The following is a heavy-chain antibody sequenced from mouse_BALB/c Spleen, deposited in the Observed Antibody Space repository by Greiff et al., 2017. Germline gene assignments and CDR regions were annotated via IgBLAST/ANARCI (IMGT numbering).Heavy chain of an antibody. D-gene: IGHD1-1*01. CDR1: GFTFTDYY. Sequence: EVKVVESGGGLVQPGGSLRLSCATSGFTFTDYYMSWVRQPPGKALEWLGFIRNKANGYTTEYSASVKGRFTISRDNSQSILYLQMNTLRAEDSATYYCASLYYVYAMDYWGQGTLVTVSS. J-gene: IGHJ4*01. CDR2: IRNKANGYTT. V-gene: IGHV7-3*02. CDR3: ASLYYVYAMDY.